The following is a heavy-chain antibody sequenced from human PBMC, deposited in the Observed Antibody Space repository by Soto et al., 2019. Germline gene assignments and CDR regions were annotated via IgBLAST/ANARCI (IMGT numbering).Heavy chain of an antibody. V-gene: IGHV3-23*01. CDR3: AKLRWGSDNWFDP. Sequence: EVQLLESGGGLVQPGGSLRLSCAASGFTFSSYAMSWVRQTPGKGLEWVSAISGSGDSTYYADSVKGRFTISRANSKNTLYLQMNSLRAEDTAVYYCAKLRWGSDNWFDPWGQGTLVTVSS. CDR2: ISGSGDST. D-gene: IGHD3-10*01. CDR1: GFTFSSYA. J-gene: IGHJ5*02.